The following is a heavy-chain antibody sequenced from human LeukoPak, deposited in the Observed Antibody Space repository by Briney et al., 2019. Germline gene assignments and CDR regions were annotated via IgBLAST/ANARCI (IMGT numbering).Heavy chain of an antibody. CDR2: IYPGDSDT. D-gene: IGHD4-17*01. V-gene: IGHV5-51*01. CDR3: AGHGTASVYGDSIDY. Sequence: GESLKISCKGSGYSFTSYWIGWVRQMPGKGLERMGIIYPGDSDTRYSPSFQGQVTISADKSINTAYLWWSSLKASDTAIYYCAGHGTASVYGDSIDYWGQGTLVTVSS. J-gene: IGHJ4*02. CDR1: GYSFTSYW.